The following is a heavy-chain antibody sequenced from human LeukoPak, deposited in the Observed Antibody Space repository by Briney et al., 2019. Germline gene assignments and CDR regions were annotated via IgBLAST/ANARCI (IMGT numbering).Heavy chain of an antibody. D-gene: IGHD1-26*01. J-gene: IGHJ3*02. V-gene: IGHV3-49*04. Sequence: GGSLRLSCTAYGYTFGDYPMVSVRQAPGKGLEWVGFIRSKAYGGTTEYAASVKGRFTISRDDSKSIAYLQMNSLKTEDTAVYYCTRDFFSYSGSFWAFFDIWGQGTMVTVSS. CDR1: GYTFGDYP. CDR2: IRSKAYGGTT. CDR3: TRDFFSYSGSFWAFFDI.